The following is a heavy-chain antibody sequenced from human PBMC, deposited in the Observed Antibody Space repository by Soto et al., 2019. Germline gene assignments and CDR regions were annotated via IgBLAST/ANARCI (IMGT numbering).Heavy chain of an antibody. D-gene: IGHD6-19*01. Sequence: GGSLRLSCAASGFTFSSYAMHWVRQAPGKGLEWVAVISYDGSNKYYADSVKGRFTISRDNSKNTLYLQMNSLRAEDTAVYYCARDLMMYSSGWYDYWGQGTLVTVSS. CDR3: ARDLMMYSSGWYDY. CDR1: GFTFSSYA. J-gene: IGHJ4*02. CDR2: ISYDGSNK. V-gene: IGHV3-30-3*01.